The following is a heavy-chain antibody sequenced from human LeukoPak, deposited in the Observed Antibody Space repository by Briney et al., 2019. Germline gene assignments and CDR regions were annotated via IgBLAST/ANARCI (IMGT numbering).Heavy chain of an antibody. J-gene: IGHJ4*02. CDR2: IYSGGSI. V-gene: IGHV4-4*07. Sequence: PSETLSLTCTVSGGSISSSYWSWIRQPAGKGLEWIGRIYSGGSINYNPSLKSRVTMSVDTSKNQFSLKLSSVTAADTAMYYCAIYYYDSSGRSDYWGQGTLVTVSS. D-gene: IGHD3-22*01. CDR1: GGSISSSY. CDR3: AIYYYDSSGRSDY.